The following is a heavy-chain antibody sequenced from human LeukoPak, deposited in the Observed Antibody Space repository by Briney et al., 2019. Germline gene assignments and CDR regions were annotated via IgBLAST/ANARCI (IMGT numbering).Heavy chain of an antibody. CDR2: IYSGGST. Sequence: PGGSLRLSCAASGFTVSSNYMSWVRQAPGKGLEWVSVIYSGGSTYYADSVKGRFTISRDNSKNTLYLQMNSLRAEDTAVYYCARDSIAAAPTYYYYYGMDVWGQGTTVTVSS. J-gene: IGHJ6*02. CDR1: GFTVSSNY. V-gene: IGHV3-66*01. CDR3: ARDSIAAAPTYYYYYGMDV. D-gene: IGHD6-13*01.